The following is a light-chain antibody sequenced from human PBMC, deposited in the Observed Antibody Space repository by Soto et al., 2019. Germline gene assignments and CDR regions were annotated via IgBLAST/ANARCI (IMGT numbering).Light chain of an antibody. CDR1: SSDVGSYNL. CDR2: EVS. V-gene: IGLV2-23*02. CDR3: CSYAGSSTWV. J-gene: IGLJ3*02. Sequence: QSVLTQSASVSGSPGQSITISCTGTSSDVGSYNLVSWYQQHPGKAPKLMIYEVSKRPSGVSNRFSGSKSGNTASLTISGLQAEDEADYYCCSYAGSSTWVFGGGTKVTVL.